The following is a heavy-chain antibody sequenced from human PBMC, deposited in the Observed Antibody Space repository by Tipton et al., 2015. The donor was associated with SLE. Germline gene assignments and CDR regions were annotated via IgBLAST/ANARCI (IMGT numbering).Heavy chain of an antibody. CDR2: ISSSGSAI. CDR3: ARDRFWSGYYGWFDP. CDR1: GFTFSDYY. Sequence: SLRLSCAASGFTFSDYYMSWIRQAPGKGLEWVSYISSSGSAIYYADSVKGRFTISRDNAKNSLYLQMNSLRAEDTAVYYCARDRFWSGYYGWFDPWGQGTLVTVSS. V-gene: IGHV3-11*01. J-gene: IGHJ5*02. D-gene: IGHD3-3*01.